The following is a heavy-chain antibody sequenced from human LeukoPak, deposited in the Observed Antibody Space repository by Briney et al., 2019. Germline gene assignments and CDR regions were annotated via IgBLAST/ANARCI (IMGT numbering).Heavy chain of an antibody. J-gene: IGHJ4*02. Sequence: GGSLRLSCAASGFTFSDSNMHWVRQASGKGLKAVGRIRSRTNNYATAYGASVTGRFTISRDDSKNTAYLQMTSLKTEDTAVFYCTRTPDFWSGYSDWGQGTLVTVSS. V-gene: IGHV3-73*01. CDR1: GFTFSDSN. CDR3: TRTPDFWSGYSD. CDR2: IRSRTNNYAT. D-gene: IGHD3-3*01.